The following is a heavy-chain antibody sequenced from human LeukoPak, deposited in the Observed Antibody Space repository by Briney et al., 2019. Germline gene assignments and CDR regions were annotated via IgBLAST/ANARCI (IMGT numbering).Heavy chain of an antibody. CDR1: GYTFTSYY. CDR3: ARESPPQGYYDSSGHRSDAFDI. J-gene: IGHJ3*02. CDR2: INPSGGST. V-gene: IGHV1-46*01. D-gene: IGHD3-22*01. Sequence: GASVKVSCKASGYTFTSYYMHWVRQAPGQGLEWMGIINPSGGSTSYAQKFQGRVTMTRDMSTSTVYMELSSLRSEDTAVYYCARESPPQGYYDSSGHRSDAFDIWGQGTMVTVSS.